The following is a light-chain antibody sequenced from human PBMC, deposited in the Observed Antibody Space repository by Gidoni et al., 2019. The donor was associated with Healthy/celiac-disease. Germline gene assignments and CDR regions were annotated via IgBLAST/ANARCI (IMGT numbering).Light chain of an antibody. CDR1: QSVSSSY. CDR3: QQYGSSPLYT. CDR2: GAS. Sequence: EIVLTQSPGTLSLSPGERATLSCQASQSVSSSYLAWYQQKPGQAPRLLIYGASSRATGMPDRLSGSGSGTDFTLTISRLETEDFAVYYCQQYGSSPLYTFGQGTKLEIK. J-gene: IGKJ2*01. V-gene: IGKV3-20*01.